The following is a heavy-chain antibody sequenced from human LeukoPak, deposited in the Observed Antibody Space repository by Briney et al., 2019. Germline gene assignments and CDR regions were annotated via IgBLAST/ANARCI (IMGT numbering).Heavy chain of an antibody. V-gene: IGHV3-33*06. J-gene: IGHJ4*02. D-gene: IGHD4-11*01. CDR1: HSTFSHFG. CDR3: AKDAQRGFDYSNSLEK. Sequence: GESLRLSCVASHSTFSHFGMHWVRQAPGKGLEWVAVIWNDGSSQYYADSVKGRFTISRDNSQNTVNLQMNSLRVEDTAVYYCAKDAQRGFDYSNSLEKWGQGTLVIVSS. CDR2: IWNDGSSQ.